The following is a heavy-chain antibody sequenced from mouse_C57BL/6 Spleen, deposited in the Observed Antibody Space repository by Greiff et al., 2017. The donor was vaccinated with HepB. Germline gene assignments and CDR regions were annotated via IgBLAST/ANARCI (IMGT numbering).Heavy chain of an antibody. CDR2: IDPNSGGT. CDR3: ARRYYGSSLDAMDY. J-gene: IGHJ4*01. V-gene: IGHV1-72*01. D-gene: IGHD1-1*01. CDR1: GYTFTSYW. Sequence: VQLKQPGAELVKPGASVKLSCKASGYTFTSYWMHWVKQRPGRGLEWIGRIDPNSGGTKYNEKFKSKATLTVDKPSSTAYMQLSSLTSEDSAVYYCARRYYGSSLDAMDYWGQGTSVTVSS.